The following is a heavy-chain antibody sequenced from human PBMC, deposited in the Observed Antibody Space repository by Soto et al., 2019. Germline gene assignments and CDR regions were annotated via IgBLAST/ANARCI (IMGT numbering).Heavy chain of an antibody. Sequence: EVQLLESGGGLVQPGGSLRLSCAASGFTFSNYGMNWVRQAPGKGLEWVSALSARGDKTYYADSVKGRFTISRDNSKNTLYLQMNSLRAEDTAIYYCAKEGGSRRPFDYWGQGILVTVSS. CDR1: GFTFSNYG. CDR2: LSARGDKT. V-gene: IGHV3-23*01. CDR3: AKEGGSRRPFDY. J-gene: IGHJ4*02. D-gene: IGHD3-10*01.